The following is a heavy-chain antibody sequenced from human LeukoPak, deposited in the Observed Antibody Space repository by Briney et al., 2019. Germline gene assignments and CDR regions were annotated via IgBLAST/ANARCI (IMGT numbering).Heavy chain of an antibody. V-gene: IGHV4-30-4*08. CDR3: ARGIYTVTTEIDY. CDR2: IYYSGST. CDR1: GGSFSGYY. D-gene: IGHD4-17*01. J-gene: IGHJ4*02. Sequence: SETLSLTCAVYGGSFSGYYWSWIRQPPGKGLEWIGYIYYSGSTYYNPSLKSRVTISVDTSKNQFSLKLSSVTAADTAVYYCARGIYTVTTEIDYWGQGTLVTVSS.